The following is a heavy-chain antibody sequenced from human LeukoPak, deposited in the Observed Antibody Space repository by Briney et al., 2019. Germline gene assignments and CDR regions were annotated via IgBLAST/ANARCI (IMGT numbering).Heavy chain of an antibody. CDR1: GFTFSGHD. CDR2: IGISGETS. D-gene: IGHD2-21*01. Sequence: GGSLRLSCAASGFTFSGHDMSWIRQAPGKGLEWLSHIGISGETSYNADSVKGRFTISRDNGKSTLYLQMNSLRVEDTAVYYCTRYGYSANKVDFWGQGTLVTVSS. CDR3: TRYGYSANKVDF. V-gene: IGHV3-11*01. J-gene: IGHJ4*02.